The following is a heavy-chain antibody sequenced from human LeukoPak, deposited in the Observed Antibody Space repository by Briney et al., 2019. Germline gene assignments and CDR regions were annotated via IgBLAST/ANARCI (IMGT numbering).Heavy chain of an antibody. CDR3: AKGGYSYGKGHFDI. J-gene: IGHJ3*02. CDR2: ILYDGSNH. D-gene: IGHD5-18*01. CDR1: GFTFSSYG. V-gene: IGHV3-30*18. Sequence: PGGSLRLSCAVSGFTFSSYGMHWVRQAPGKGLEWVAVILYDGSNHYYADSVKGRFTASRDNSKNTLYLQMNSLRAEDTAVYYCAKGGYSYGKGHFDIWGQGTMVTVSS.